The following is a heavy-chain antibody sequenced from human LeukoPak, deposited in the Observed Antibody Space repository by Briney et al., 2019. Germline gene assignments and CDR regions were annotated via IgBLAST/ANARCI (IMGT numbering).Heavy chain of an antibody. J-gene: IGHJ3*02. CDR2: IKQDGSEE. V-gene: IGHV3-7*01. D-gene: IGHD1/OR15-1a*01. CDR3: ARNKRADI. Sequence: GGSLRLSCAASAFSFSDYWMSWVRQAPGKGLEWVANIKQDGSEEYYVDSVKGRFTIFRDNAKNSLSLQMISLRAEDTAVYYCARNKRADIWGQGTMVTVSS. CDR1: AFSFSDYW.